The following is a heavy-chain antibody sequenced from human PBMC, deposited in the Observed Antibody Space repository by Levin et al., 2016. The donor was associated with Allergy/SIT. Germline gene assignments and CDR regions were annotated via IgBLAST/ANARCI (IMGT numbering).Heavy chain of an antibody. Sequence: GESLKISCVVSGFTFSGYAMSWVRQAPGKGLEWVSSISISGASTYYADSVRGRFTVSRDNSKNTLYLQMNSLTAEDTAVYYCSRDYSWTPFWGQGTLVTVSS. V-gene: IGHV3-23*01. CDR2: ISISGAST. J-gene: IGHJ4*02. CDR3: SRDYSWTPF. CDR1: GFTFSGYA. D-gene: IGHD2-15*01.